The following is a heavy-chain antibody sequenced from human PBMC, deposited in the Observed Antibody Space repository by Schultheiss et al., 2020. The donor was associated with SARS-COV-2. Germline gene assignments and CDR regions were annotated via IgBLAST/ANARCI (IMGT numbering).Heavy chain of an antibody. V-gene: IGHV4-4*02. CDR2: IYHSGST. CDR3: ARERAPRRYFDY. Sequence: SETLSLTCTVSGGSISSGDYYWSWVRQPPGKGLEWIGEIYHSGSTNYNPSLKSRVTISVDKSKNQFSLKLSSVTAADTAVYYCARERAPRRYFDYWGQGTLVTVSS. CDR1: GGSISSGDYY. J-gene: IGHJ4*02.